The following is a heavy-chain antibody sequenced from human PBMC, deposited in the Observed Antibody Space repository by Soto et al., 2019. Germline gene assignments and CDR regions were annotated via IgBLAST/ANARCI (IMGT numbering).Heavy chain of an antibody. J-gene: IGHJ4*02. CDR1: SFTLRTYA. V-gene: IGHV3-23*01. CDR3: AKGTASNAWGHYDH. D-gene: IGHD3-16*01. Sequence: PXGSLRVCCAASSFTLRTYAMNWVRQAPGKGLDWVSIRSDGGGFTYYADSVKGRFSISRDNSNNRLYLQINSLRADDTAAYFCAKGTASNAWGHYDHWGQGTLVTVPS. CDR2: RSDGGGFT.